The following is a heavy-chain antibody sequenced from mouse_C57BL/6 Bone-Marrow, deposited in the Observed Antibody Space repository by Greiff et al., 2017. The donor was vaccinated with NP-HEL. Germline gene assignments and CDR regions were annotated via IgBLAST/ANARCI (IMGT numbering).Heavy chain of an antibody. CDR2: IYPRDGST. Sequence: QVQLQQSDAELVKPGASVKISCKVSGYTFTDHTIHWMKQRPEQGLEWIGYIYPRDGSTKYNEKFKGKATLTADKSSSTAYMQLNSLTSEDSAVYFCARAKRDYYDYWYFDVWGTGTTVTVSS. J-gene: IGHJ1*03. CDR3: ARAKRDYYDYWYFDV. V-gene: IGHV1-78*01. CDR1: GYTFTDHT. D-gene: IGHD2-4*01.